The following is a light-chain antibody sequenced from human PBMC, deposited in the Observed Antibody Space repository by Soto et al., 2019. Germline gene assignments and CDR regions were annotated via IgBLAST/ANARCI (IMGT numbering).Light chain of an antibody. J-gene: IGKJ4*01. CDR3: QQYNNWPLT. CDR2: GAS. CDR1: QSVSSL. Sequence: EVVMTQSPATLSVSPGERATLSCRASQSVSSLLAWYQQKPGQAPRLLIYGASTRATGIPDRFSASGSGTEFALTIRSLQSGDFAVYYCQQYNNWPLTFCGGTTVEIK. V-gene: IGKV3-15*01.